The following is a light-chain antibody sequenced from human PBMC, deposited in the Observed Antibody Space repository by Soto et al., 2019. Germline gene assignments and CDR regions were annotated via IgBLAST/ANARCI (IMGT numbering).Light chain of an antibody. CDR2: GAS. V-gene: IGKV3-15*01. CDR3: QQYNNWPWT. Sequence: ELVMTQSPATLSVSPGERATLSCRASQSVSSNFAWYQQKPGQAHRLLIYGASTGATGIPARFSGSGSGTEFTLTISSRQSEDFAVYYCQQYNNWPWTFGQGTKVEIK. J-gene: IGKJ1*01. CDR1: QSVSSN.